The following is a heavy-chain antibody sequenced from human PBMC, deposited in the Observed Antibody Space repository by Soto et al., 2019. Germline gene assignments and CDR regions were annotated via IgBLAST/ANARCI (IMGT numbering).Heavy chain of an antibody. CDR2: INAGNGNT. V-gene: IGHV1-3*01. CDR3: ARGGIAAAGTGPAPSYYYGMDV. D-gene: IGHD6-13*01. J-gene: IGHJ6*02. CDR1: GYTFTSYA. Sequence: ASVKVSCKASGYTFTSYAMHWVRQAPGQRLEWMGWINAGNGNTKYSQKLQGRVTMTTDTSTSTAYMELSSLRSEDTAVYYCARGGIAAAGTGPAPSYYYGMDVWGQGTTVTVSS.